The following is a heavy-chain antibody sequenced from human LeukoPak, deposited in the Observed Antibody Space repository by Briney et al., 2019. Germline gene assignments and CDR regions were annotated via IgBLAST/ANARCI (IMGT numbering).Heavy chain of an antibody. D-gene: IGHD5-18*01. J-gene: IGHJ6*02. CDR2: IYPGDSDT. Sequence: GESLKISCKGSGYSFTSYWIAWVRQMPGKGLEWMGIIYPGDSDTRYSPSFQGQVTISADKSISTAYLQWSSLKASDTAMYYCARHSPTAMGLPYYYYGMDVWGQGTTVTVSS. V-gene: IGHV5-51*01. CDR3: ARHSPTAMGLPYYYYGMDV. CDR1: GYSFTSYW.